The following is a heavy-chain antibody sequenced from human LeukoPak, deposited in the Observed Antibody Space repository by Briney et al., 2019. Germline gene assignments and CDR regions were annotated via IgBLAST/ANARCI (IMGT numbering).Heavy chain of an antibody. V-gene: IGHV4-59*01. J-gene: IGHJ6*03. CDR2: IYYSGST. CDR3: ARETSQKGAHYMDV. Sequence: SETLSLTCTVSGASISSYCWSWIRQPPGKGLEWIGYIYYSGSTNYNPSLKSRVTISVDMSKNQLSLKLSSVTAADTAVYYCARETSQKGAHYMDVWGKGTTVTISS. CDR1: GASISSYC. D-gene: IGHD3-16*01.